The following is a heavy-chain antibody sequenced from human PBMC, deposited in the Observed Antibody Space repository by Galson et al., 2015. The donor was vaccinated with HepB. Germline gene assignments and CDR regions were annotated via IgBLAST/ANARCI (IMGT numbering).Heavy chain of an antibody. CDR1: GYTFTSYA. Sequence: SVKVSCKASGYTFTSYAMHWVRQAPGQRLEWMGWINAGNGSTKYSQKFQGRVTITRDTSASTAYMELSSLRSEDTAVYYCARAPVSSRSDFYYYGMDVWGQGTTVTVSS. J-gene: IGHJ6*02. V-gene: IGHV1-3*01. CDR2: INAGNGST. D-gene: IGHD6-13*01. CDR3: ARAPVSSRSDFYYYGMDV.